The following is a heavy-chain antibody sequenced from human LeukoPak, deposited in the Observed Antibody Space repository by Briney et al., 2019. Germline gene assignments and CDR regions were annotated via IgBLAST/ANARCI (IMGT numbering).Heavy chain of an antibody. D-gene: IGHD5-18*01. CDR1: GGSISSYY. J-gene: IGHJ4*02. CDR2: IYYSGST. CDR3: AGGRGYSYGLFDY. V-gene: IGHV4-59*01. Sequence: SETLSLTCTVSGGSISSYYWSWIRQPPGKGLEWIGYIYYSGSTNYNPSLKSRVTISVDTSKNQFSLKLGSVTAADTAVYYCAGGRGYSYGLFDYWGQGTLVTVSS.